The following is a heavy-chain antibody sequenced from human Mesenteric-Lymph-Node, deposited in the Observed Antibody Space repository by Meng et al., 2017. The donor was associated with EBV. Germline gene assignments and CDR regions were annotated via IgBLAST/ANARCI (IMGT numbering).Heavy chain of an antibody. Sequence: QVPLQQWGEALLKLSDTLSLSGAIYGGSSSGYVWTGTRQPPGRRRWWIRKTDHRASTNYIPSLLGLAIISVDTSTNLYSMRLSAVTAAETYVYNCSSALAGPPHDSWGQGTLVTVSS. V-gene: IGHV4-34*02. CDR3: SSALAGPPHDS. CDR2: TDHRAST. CDR1: GGSSSGYV. D-gene: IGHD1-14*01. J-gene: IGHJ4*02.